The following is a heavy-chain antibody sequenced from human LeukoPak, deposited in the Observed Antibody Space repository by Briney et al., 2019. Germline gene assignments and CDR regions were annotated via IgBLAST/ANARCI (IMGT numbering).Heavy chain of an antibody. CDR1: GFTFDDYA. CDR2: ISWNSGSI. CDR3: AKDMQPRPRYYFDY. Sequence: GGSLRLSCAASGFTFDDYAMHWVRQAPGKGLEWVSGISWNSGSIGYADSVKGRFTISRDNAKNSLYLQMNSLRAEGTALYYCAKDMQPRPRYYFDYWGQGTLVTVSS. V-gene: IGHV3-9*01. J-gene: IGHJ4*02. D-gene: IGHD5-24*01.